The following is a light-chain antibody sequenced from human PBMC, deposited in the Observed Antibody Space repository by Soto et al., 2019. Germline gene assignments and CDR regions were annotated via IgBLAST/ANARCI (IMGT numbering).Light chain of an antibody. CDR1: SSNIGSYT. J-gene: IGLJ1*01. V-gene: IGLV1-44*01. Sequence: QPVLTQPPSASGTPGQTVTVSCSGSSSNIGSYTVNWYQQLPGTAPKLVIYSNHQRPSGVPDRFSGSKSGTSASLAISGLQSKDEADYYCAAWGDSLNGSVFGSGTKVTVL. CDR2: SNH. CDR3: AAWGDSLNGSV.